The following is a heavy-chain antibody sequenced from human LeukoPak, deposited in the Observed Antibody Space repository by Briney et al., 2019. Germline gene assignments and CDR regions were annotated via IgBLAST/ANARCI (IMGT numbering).Heavy chain of an antibody. Sequence: ASVKVSCQASGYTFSNYCMHWVRQAPGQGLEWMGLINPSGTTTYAQNFQGRVTMTRDTSTSTVYMELSSLRSDDTAVYYCAKCSETGTTRWFDPWGQGTLVILSS. CDR3: AKCSETGTTRWFDP. V-gene: IGHV1-46*01. CDR1: GYTFSNYC. J-gene: IGHJ5*02. CDR2: INPSGTT. D-gene: IGHD1-7*01.